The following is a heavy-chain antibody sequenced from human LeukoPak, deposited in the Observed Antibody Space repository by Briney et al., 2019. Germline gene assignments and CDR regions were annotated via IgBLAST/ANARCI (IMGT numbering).Heavy chain of an antibody. Sequence: SETLSLTCALNGGSFSGYYWSWIRQPPGKGLEWIGEIYHSGSTNYNPSLKSRLTISVDTSKHEFSLNLKSVTAAGTAVYYCARGYSSSRAKVSWGQGTLVTVSS. CDR2: IYHSGST. D-gene: IGHD4-17*01. V-gene: IGHV4-34*01. CDR3: ARGYSSSRAKVS. J-gene: IGHJ4*02. CDR1: GGSFSGYY.